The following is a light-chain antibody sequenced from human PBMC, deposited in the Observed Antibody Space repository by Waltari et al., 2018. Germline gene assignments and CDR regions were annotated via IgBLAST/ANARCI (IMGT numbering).Light chain of an antibody. Sequence: QSALTQPASVSGSPGQSITISCTGSTSDVGGYNLVSWYRQFPTKAPQLIICGGTRRPPGVSSRFSASKSGNTASLTSSGLQAEDEALYFCSSYARSDNSVLFGGGTQLSVL. CDR3: SSYARSDNSVL. CDR2: GGT. CDR1: TSDVGGYNL. V-gene: IGLV2-23*01. J-gene: IGLJ2*01.